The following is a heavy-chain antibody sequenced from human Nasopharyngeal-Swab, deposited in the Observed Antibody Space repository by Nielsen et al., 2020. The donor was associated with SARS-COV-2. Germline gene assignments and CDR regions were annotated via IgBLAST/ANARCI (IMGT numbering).Heavy chain of an antibody. CDR1: GYRFTDYW. CDR3: AIGAAVGTLFHGMDV. D-gene: IGHD1-26*01. CDR2: IFPGDSDT. J-gene: IGHJ6*02. V-gene: IGHV5-51*01. Sequence: GESLKISCETSGYRFTDYWIAWVRQAPGKGLECMGTIFPGDSDTRYSPSFEGRVTISVDQSITTAYLHWTSLKASDTAKYYCAIGAAVGTLFHGMDVWGQGTMVTFSS.